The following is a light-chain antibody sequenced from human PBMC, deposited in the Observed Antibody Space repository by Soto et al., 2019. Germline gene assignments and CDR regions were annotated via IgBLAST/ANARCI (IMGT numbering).Light chain of an antibody. J-gene: IGKJ1*01. CDR2: KAS. CDR3: QKYNSYPWT. V-gene: IGKV1-5*03. Sequence: DIQMTQSPSTLSASVGDRVTITCRASQSISSWLAWYQQKPGKAPKLLIYKASSLESGVPSRFSGSGSGTECTLTISSLQPDDFATYYCQKYNSYPWTFGQGTKVAIK. CDR1: QSISSW.